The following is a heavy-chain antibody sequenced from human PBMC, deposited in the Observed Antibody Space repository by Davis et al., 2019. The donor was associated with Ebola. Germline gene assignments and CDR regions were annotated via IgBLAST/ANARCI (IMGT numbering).Heavy chain of an antibody. D-gene: IGHD1-26*01. J-gene: IGHJ6*02. V-gene: IGHV3-64*01. CDR3: ARDRAGATTYYYGMDV. CDR1: GFTFDDYA. Sequence: GESLKISCAASGFTFDDYAMHWVRQAPGKGLEWVSLISSNGGSTYYANSVKGRFTISRDNSKNTLYLQMGSLRAEDMAMYYCARDRAGATTYYYGMDVWGQGTTVTVSS. CDR2: ISSNGGST.